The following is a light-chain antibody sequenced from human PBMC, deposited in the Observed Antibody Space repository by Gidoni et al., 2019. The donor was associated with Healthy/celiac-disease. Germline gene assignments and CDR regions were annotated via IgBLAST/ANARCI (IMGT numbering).Light chain of an antibody. CDR1: QSISSY. CDR2: AAS. V-gene: IGKV1-39*01. Sequence: DIPLSPFPSSLSASVGDRVTITCRASQSISSYLNWYQQKPGKAPKLLIYAASSLQSGVPSRFSGSGSGTDFTLTISSLQPEDFATYYCQQSYSSTWTFGQGTKVEIK. CDR3: QQSYSSTWT. J-gene: IGKJ1*01.